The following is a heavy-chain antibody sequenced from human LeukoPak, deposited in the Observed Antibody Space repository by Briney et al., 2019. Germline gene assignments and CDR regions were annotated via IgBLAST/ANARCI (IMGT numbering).Heavy chain of an antibody. CDR3: AKATTMIVVVITEVYYFDY. CDR2: ISASGAET. Sequence: GGSLRLSCAASGFSFSRNTLNWVRQAPGKGLEWVSTISASGAETFYAASVKGRFTISRDNSKNTLYLQMNSLRAEDTAVYYCAKATTMIVVVITEVYYFDYWGQGTLVTVSS. J-gene: IGHJ4*02. V-gene: IGHV3-23*01. D-gene: IGHD3-22*01. CDR1: GFSFSRNT.